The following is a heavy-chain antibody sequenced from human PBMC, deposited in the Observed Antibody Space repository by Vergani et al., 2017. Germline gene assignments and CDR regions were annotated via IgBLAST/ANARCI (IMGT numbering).Heavy chain of an antibody. V-gene: IGHV7-4-1*02. D-gene: IGHD6-19*01. CDR1: GYTFTSYA. Sequence: QVQLVQSGSELKKPGASVKVSCKASGYTFTSYAMNWVRQAPGQGLEWMGWINTNTGNPTYAQVFTGRFVFSLDTSVSTAYLQISSLKAEDTAVYYCARDVDLSSGWSISFYYDYGMDVGGQGTTVTVSS. CDR3: ARDVDLSSGWSISFYYDYGMDV. CDR2: INTNTGNP. J-gene: IGHJ6*02.